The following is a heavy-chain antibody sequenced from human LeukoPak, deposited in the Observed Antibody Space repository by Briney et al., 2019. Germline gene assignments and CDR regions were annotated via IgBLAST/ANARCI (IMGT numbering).Heavy chain of an antibody. CDR3: ATSSPRNYFDH. V-gene: IGHV3-33*01. CDR2: IWYDGSQR. J-gene: IGHJ4*02. Sequence: PGGSLRLSCVASGFIFSTYGLHWVRQSPGRGLEWVAVIWYDGSQRYYADSVKGRFTISRDDSQNTIYLQMDSLRAEDTAVYYSATSSPRNYFDHWGQGTLVTVSS. CDR1: GFIFSTYG. D-gene: IGHD1-14*01.